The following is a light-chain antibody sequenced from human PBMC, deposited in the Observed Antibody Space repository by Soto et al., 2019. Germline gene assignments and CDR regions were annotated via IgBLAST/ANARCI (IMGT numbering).Light chain of an antibody. V-gene: IGKV1-17*01. CDR3: LQHNTYPLS. Sequence: DTQRTHSPSSLSASVGDRVTITCRASQGIRDDLGWYQQKPGKAPTRLIYAVSSLQNGVPSRFSGTGSGTEFTLTISSLQPEDFATYYCLQHNTYPLSFGGGTKVDIK. CDR2: AVS. J-gene: IGKJ4*01. CDR1: QGIRDD.